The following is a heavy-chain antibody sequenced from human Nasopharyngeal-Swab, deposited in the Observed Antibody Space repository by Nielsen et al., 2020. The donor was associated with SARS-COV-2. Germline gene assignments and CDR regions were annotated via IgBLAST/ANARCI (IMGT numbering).Heavy chain of an antibody. CDR1: GYSFTSYW. CDR2: IYPGDSDT. D-gene: IGHD3-10*01. Sequence: GESLKISCKGSGYSFTSYWIGWVRQMPGKGLEWMGIIYPGDSDTRYSPSFQGQVTISADKSISTAYLQWSSLKAMDTAMYYCARRSYGSGRLGWFDPWGQGTLVTVSS. V-gene: IGHV5-51*01. CDR3: ARRSYGSGRLGWFDP. J-gene: IGHJ5*02.